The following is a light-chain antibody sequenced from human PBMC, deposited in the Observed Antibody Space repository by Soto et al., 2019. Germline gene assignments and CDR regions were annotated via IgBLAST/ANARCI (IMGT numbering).Light chain of an antibody. CDR2: EVT. Sequence: QSVLTQPPSASGCPGRSVTSSCTGASSDVGGYNFVSWYQQHPGKAPKLLIYEVTKRPSGVPDRFSGSRSGNTASLTVSGLQAEDEADYYCSSYAGSNNIVFGTGTKVTRP. CDR3: SSYAGSNNIV. J-gene: IGLJ1*01. CDR1: SSDVGGYNF. V-gene: IGLV2-8*01.